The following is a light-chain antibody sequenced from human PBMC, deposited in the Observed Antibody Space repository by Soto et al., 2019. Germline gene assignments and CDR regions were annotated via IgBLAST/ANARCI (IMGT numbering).Light chain of an antibody. CDR1: QTITNR. CDR2: DAS. J-gene: IGKJ1*01. V-gene: IGKV1-5*01. Sequence: DIQMTQSPSTLPASVGDRVTITCRASQTITNRLAWYQQKPGKAPKVLIYDASNLESGVPSRFTGSGSGTEFILTISGLQPDDFATYYCQQRDIWPWTFGQGTKVEIK. CDR3: QQRDIWPWT.